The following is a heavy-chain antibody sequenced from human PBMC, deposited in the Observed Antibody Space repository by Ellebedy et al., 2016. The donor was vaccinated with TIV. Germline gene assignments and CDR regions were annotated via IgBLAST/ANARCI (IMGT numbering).Heavy chain of an antibody. V-gene: IGHV3-53*01. CDR1: GFTVSSNY. Sequence: GESLKISCTASGFTVSSNYMNWVRQAPGKGLEWVSVIYSGGNTYYADSVKGRFTISRDNSKNTAYLQMNSRRAEDTAVYYCARGQAVAGSHFDYWGQGTLVTVSS. D-gene: IGHD6-19*01. J-gene: IGHJ4*02. CDR3: ARGQAVAGSHFDY. CDR2: IYSGGNT.